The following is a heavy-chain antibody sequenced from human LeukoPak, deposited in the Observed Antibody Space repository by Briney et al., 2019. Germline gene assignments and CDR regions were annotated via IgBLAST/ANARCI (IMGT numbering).Heavy chain of an antibody. CDR3: ARADYYYDSSGYYPAFDY. CDR1: GYTFTGYY. Sequence: GASVKVSCKASGYTFTGYYMHWVRQAPGQGLEWMGWINPNSGGTNYAQKFQGRVTMTRDTSISTAYMELSRLRSDDTAVYYCARADYYYDSSGYYPAFDYWGQGTLVTVSS. J-gene: IGHJ4*02. V-gene: IGHV1-2*02. CDR2: INPNSGGT. D-gene: IGHD3-22*01.